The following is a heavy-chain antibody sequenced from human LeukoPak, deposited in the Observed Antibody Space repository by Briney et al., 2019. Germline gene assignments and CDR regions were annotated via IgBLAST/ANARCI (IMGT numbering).Heavy chain of an antibody. CDR1: GYSISSGYY. CDR2: IYHSGST. D-gene: IGHD1-1*01. V-gene: IGHV4-38-2*02. J-gene: IGHJ4*02. CDR3: ARETEH. Sequence: PSETLSLTCTVSGYSISSGYYWGWIRQPPGKGLEWIGSIYHSGSTYYNPSLKSRVTISVDTSKNQFSLKLSSVTAADTAVYYCARETEHWGQGTLVTVSS.